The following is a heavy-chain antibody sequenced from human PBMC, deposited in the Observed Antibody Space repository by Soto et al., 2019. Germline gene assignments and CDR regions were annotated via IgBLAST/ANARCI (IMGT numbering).Heavy chain of an antibody. CDR3: AKDPPSTGSYYLDWYLDL. Sequence: GGSLRLSCAASGFTFSNYGIHWVRQAPGKRLEWVAVISYDGRNKFYADSVKGRFTISRDNSKNTLYLEMNSLRAEDTAVFYCAKDPPSTGSYYLDWYLDLWGRGTLVTVSS. CDR1: GFTFSNYG. J-gene: IGHJ2*01. V-gene: IGHV3-30*18. D-gene: IGHD1-26*01. CDR2: ISYDGRNK.